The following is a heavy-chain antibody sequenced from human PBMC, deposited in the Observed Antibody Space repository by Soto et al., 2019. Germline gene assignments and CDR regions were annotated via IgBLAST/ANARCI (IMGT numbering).Heavy chain of an antibody. CDR3: ARLVADSSWYYYGLDV. CDR2: IFSNNER. D-gene: IGHD3-10*01. V-gene: IGHV2-26*03. Sequence: QVTLKESGPVLVKATETLTLTCSISGFSLTTGQMGVSWIRQPPGKALEWLAHIFSNNERSYTTSLQNRLSISADNSKRQVVLTMTDVGPVDTATYFCARLVADSSWYYYGLDVWGQGASVTVS. CDR1: GFSLTTGQMG. J-gene: IGHJ6*02.